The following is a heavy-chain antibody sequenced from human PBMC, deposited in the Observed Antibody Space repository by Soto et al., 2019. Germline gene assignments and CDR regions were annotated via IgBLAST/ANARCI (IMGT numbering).Heavy chain of an antibody. CDR2: ISSSSSYI. CDR3: AREGGEGSGGSCYYYYLDV. CDR1: GFTFSSYS. Sequence: EVQLVESGGGLVKPGGSLRLSCAASGFTFSSYSMSWVRQAPGKGLEWVSSISSSSSYIDYADSVKGRFTISSDNAKNSMYLQMNSLRAADKAVDYCAREGGEGSGGSCYYYYLDVWGKGTPVTVSS. D-gene: IGHD2-15*01. J-gene: IGHJ6*03. V-gene: IGHV3-21*01.